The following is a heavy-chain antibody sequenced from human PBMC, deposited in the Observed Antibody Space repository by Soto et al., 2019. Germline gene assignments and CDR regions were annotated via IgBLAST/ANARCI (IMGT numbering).Heavy chain of an antibody. CDR2: ISYDGSNK. D-gene: IGHD2-2*01. J-gene: IGHJ6*02. CDR1: GFTFSSYA. CDR3: ASYCSSTSCYVDYYYGMDV. Sequence: QVQLVESGGGVVQPGRSLRLSCAASGFTFSSYAMHWVRQAPGKGLEWVAVISYDGSNKYYADSVKGRFTISRDNSKNPLYLQMNSLRAEETAVYYCASYCSSTSCYVDYYYGMDVWGQGTTVTVSS. V-gene: IGHV3-30-3*01.